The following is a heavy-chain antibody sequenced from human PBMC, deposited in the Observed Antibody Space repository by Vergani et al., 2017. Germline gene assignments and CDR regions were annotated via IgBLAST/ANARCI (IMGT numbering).Heavy chain of an antibody. CDR3: AEDRPTNMFRGAYGMDV. V-gene: IGHV3-30*02. CDR2: IRFDGSNK. Sequence: QVQLVESGGGVVQPGGSLRLSCAASGLTFSTCGMHWVRQAPGKGLEWVAFIRFDGSNKYYGDSVNGRFIISRDNSKNTVVLRMNSLRTDDTAIYYCAEDRPTNMFRGAYGMDVWGQGTTVTVSS. D-gene: IGHD3-10*01. CDR1: GLTFSTCG. J-gene: IGHJ6*02.